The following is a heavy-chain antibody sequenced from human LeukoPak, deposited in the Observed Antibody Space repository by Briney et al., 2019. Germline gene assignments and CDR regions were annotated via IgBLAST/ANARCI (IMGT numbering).Heavy chain of an antibody. D-gene: IGHD6-13*01. CDR3: ARAYSSSWYFNWFDP. CDR1: GYSISSGYY. V-gene: IGHV4-38-2*02. Sequence: SETLSLTCTVSGYSISSGYYWGWLRQPPGRGLEWIGTIYHSGSTCYNPSLKSRVTISVDTSKNQFSLKLSSVTAADTAVYFCARAYSSSWYFNWFDPWGQGTQVTVSS. J-gene: IGHJ5*02. CDR2: IYHSGST.